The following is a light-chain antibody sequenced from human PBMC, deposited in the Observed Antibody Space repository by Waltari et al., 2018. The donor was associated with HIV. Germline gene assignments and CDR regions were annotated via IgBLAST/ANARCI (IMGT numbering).Light chain of an antibody. Sequence: DILMIQSPVSLAVSLGARATINCKSRQTLLYSSNNKNYLAWYQHKPGQPPKLLIYWASTRQSGVPDRFSGSGSGTNFTLTINKLQSEDVATYYCQQYYRTPLTFGGGTKVGLK. CDR1: QTLLYSSNNKNY. CDR2: WAS. J-gene: IGKJ4*01. V-gene: IGKV4-1*01. CDR3: QQYYRTPLT.